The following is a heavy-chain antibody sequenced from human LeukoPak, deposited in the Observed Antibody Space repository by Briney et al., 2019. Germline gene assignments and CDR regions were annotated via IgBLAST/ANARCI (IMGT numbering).Heavy chain of an antibody. CDR3: ARDGDY. Sequence: PSETLSPTCTVSGGSISSVNYYWSWIRQHPGKGLEWIGYIHHSGSTYYNPSLKSRVIISVDTSKNQFSLKLSSVTAADTAVYYCARDGDYWGQGTLVTVSS. J-gene: IGHJ4*02. CDR2: IHHSGST. V-gene: IGHV4-31*03. CDR1: GGSISSVNYY.